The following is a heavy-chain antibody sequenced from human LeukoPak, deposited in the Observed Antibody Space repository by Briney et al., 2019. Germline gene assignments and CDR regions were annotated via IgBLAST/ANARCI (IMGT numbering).Heavy chain of an antibody. D-gene: IGHD2-21*02. J-gene: IGHJ1*01. V-gene: IGHV3-23*01. Sequence: GGSLRLSCAASGFTFSSYAMSWVRQAPGKGLEWVSAISGSGGSTYSADSVKGRFTISRDNSKNTLYLQMNSLRAEDTAVYYCAKDIVVVTAPRQGYFQHWGQGTLVTVSS. CDR3: AKDIVVVTAPRQGYFQH. CDR2: ISGSGGST. CDR1: GFTFSSYA.